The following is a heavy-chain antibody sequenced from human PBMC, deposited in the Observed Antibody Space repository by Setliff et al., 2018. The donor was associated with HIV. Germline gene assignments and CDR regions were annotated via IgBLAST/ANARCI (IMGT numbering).Heavy chain of an antibody. V-gene: IGHV6-1*01. CDR3: ARAPYYYGSGRPHPHYYFDS. CDR2: TYYRSKWYN. Sequence: SQTLSLTCAISGDSVSSNSAAWNWIRQSPSRGLEWLGRTYYRSKWYNDYAVSVKSRITINPDTSKNQFSLQLNSVTPEDTAVYYCARAPYYYGSGRPHPHYYFDSWGQGTLVTVSS. J-gene: IGHJ4*02. CDR1: GDSVSSNSAA. D-gene: IGHD3-10*01.